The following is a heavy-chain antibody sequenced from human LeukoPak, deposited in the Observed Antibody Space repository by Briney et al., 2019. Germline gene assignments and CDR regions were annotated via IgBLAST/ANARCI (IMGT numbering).Heavy chain of an antibody. CDR3: VRAGYGLGSYLPYGMDV. CDR2: IYSGGTT. Sequence: PGGSLRLSCAASGFNVSSDYMSWVRQAPGKGLECVSVIYSGGTTYYADSVKGRFTISRDNSKNTLYLQMNSLRAEDTALYYCVRAGYGLGSYLPYGMDVGGKGHTVIVSS. CDR1: GFNVSSDY. V-gene: IGHV3-53*01. D-gene: IGHD3-10*01. J-gene: IGHJ6*04.